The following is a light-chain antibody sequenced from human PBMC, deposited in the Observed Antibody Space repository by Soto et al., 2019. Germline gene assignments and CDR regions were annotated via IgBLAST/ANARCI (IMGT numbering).Light chain of an antibody. Sequence: LTQPASASGFLGQSITISCTGTSSDVGAHNYVSWYQQHPGKAPKLVLYEVNSRPSGVPSRFSGSKSGNTASLTISGLQGEDEADYYCTSFTGSSTPVIFGGGTKVTVL. CDR1: SSDVGAHNY. J-gene: IGLJ2*01. CDR2: EVN. CDR3: TSFTGSSTPVI. V-gene: IGLV2-14*01.